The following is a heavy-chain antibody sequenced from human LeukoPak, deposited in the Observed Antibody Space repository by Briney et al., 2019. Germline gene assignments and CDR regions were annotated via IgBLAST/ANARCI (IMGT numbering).Heavy chain of an antibody. D-gene: IGHD5-18*01. V-gene: IGHV4-39*07. J-gene: IGHJ5*02. Sequence: SETLSLTCTVSGGSISSSPYYWGWIRQPPGKGLEWIGSSYYSGTTHYSPSLESRVTISVATSKTPFSLKVASVTAADTAIYYCAKGAGGFSYYNWFDPWGQGTLVTVSS. CDR1: GGSISSSPYY. CDR3: AKGAGGFSYYNWFDP. CDR2: SYYSGTT.